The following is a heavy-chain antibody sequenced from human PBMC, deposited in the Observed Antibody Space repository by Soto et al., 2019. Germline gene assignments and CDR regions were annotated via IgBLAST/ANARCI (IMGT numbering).Heavy chain of an antibody. CDR3: ARARGREVVVPAATYYYGMEV. J-gene: IGHJ6*02. V-gene: IGHV1-69*13. D-gene: IGHD2-2*01. Sequence: SVKVSCKASGGTFSSYANSWVRQAPGQGLEWMGGIIPIFGTANYAQKFQGRVTITADESTSTAYMELSSLRSEDTAVYYCARARGREVVVPAATYYYGMEVWG. CDR1: GGTFSSYA. CDR2: IIPIFGTA.